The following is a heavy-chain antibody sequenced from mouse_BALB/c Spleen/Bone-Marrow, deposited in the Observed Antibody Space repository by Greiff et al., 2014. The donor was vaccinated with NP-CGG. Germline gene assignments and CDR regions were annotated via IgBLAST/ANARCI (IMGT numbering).Heavy chain of an antibody. CDR3: ARSGYGSSYDY. D-gene: IGHD1-1*01. CDR1: GYVFSTYW. J-gene: IGHJ2*01. V-gene: IGHV1-80*01. CDR2: IYPGDGDT. Sequence: VKLMESGAELVRPGSSEKISCKASGYVFSTYWMNWVKQRPGQGLEWIGQIYPGDGDTNYNGKFKGTATLTADKSSSTAYMQLSSLTSEDSAVYFCARSGYGSSYDYWGQGTTLTVSS.